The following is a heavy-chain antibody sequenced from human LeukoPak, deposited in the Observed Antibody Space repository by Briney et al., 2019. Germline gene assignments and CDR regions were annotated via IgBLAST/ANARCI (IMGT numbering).Heavy chain of an antibody. J-gene: IGHJ4*02. CDR1: GYTFTSYD. D-gene: IGHD4-23*01. CDR3: ARGSARRTYGGNYLSY. V-gene: IGHV1-8*01. CDR2: MDPNSGNT. Sequence: ASVKVSCKASGYTFTSYDINWVRQATGQGLEWMGWMDPNSGNTGYAQKFQGRVTMTRNTSISTAYMELSSLRSEDTAVYYCARGSARRTYGGNYLSYWGQGTLVTVSS.